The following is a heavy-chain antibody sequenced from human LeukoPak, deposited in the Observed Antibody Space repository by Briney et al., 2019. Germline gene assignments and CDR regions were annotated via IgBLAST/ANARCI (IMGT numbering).Heavy chain of an antibody. CDR2: IWYDGSNK. J-gene: IGHJ6*02. Sequence: GGSLRLSCAASGFTFSSYGMHWVRQAPGKGLEWVAVIWYDGSNKYYADSVKGRFTISRDNSKNTLYLQMNSLRAEDTAVYYCAKVERYSSGWLDYYYYGMDVWGQGTTVTVSS. CDR3: AKVERYSSGWLDYYYYGMDV. V-gene: IGHV3-30*02. CDR1: GFTFSSYG. D-gene: IGHD6-19*01.